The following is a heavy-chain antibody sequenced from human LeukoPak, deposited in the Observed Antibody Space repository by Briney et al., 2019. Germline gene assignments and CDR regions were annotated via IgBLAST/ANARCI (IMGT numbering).Heavy chain of an antibody. J-gene: IGHJ4*02. V-gene: IGHV1-2*02. CDR1: GYTFTGYY. CDR2: INPNSGGT. Sequence: ASVKVSCKASGYTFTGYYMHWVRQAPGQGLKWMGWINPNSGGTNYAQKFQGRVTMTRDTSISTAYMELSRLRSDDTAVYYCARGNYDFWSGYPFDYWGQGTLVTVSS. CDR3: ARGNYDFWSGYPFDY. D-gene: IGHD3-3*01.